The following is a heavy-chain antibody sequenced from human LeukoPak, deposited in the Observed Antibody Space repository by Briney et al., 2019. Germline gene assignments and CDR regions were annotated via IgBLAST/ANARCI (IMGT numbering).Heavy chain of an antibody. CDR3: ARGVRLVTIFGVGLLDY. D-gene: IGHD3-3*01. V-gene: IGHV4-34*01. CDR1: GGSFSGYY. Sequence: SETLSLTCAVYGGSFSGYYWSWIRQPPGKGLEWIGEINHSGSTNYNPSLKSRVTISVDTSKNQFSLKLSSVTTADTAVYYCARGVRLVTIFGVGLLDYWGQGTLVTVSS. CDR2: INHSGST. J-gene: IGHJ4*02.